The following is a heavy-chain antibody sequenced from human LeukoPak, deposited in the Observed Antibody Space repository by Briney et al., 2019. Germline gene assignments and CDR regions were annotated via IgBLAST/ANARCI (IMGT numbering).Heavy chain of an antibody. CDR3: ARASWVSSADAVR. J-gene: IGHJ4*02. V-gene: IGHV3-23*01. CDR1: GLSFSSFA. CDR2: MKGTGEK. D-gene: IGHD3-16*01. Sequence: PGGSLRLSCAASGLSFSSFAMSWVRQAPARGLEWLSSMKGTGEKFYADSVRGRFTLSRDDSRNTVYFQLNNLGVEDTAVYYCARASWVSSADAVRWGQGTVVTVSS.